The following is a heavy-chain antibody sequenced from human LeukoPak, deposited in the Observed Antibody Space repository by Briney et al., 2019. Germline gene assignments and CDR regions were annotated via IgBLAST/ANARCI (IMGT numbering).Heavy chain of an antibody. D-gene: IGHD2-15*01. J-gene: IGHJ4*02. CDR1: GDTLSELP. V-gene: IGHV1-24*01. CDR2: FDPEKSET. CDR3: ATGNSLGYCKGGRCFNY. Sequence: GASVKVSCKVSGDTLSELPMHWVRQAPGKGLEWMGGFDPEKSETIYPQKLRGRVSMTEETSTGTASMELSSLTSEDTAVCFCATGNSLGYCKGGRCFNYWGQGTQVIVSS.